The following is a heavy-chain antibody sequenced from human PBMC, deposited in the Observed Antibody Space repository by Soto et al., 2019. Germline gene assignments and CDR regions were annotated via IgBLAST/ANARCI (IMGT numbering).Heavy chain of an antibody. Sequence: QVQLVQSGTEVKKPGSSVKVSCKASGGSLSTNPISWVRQAPGQGLEWMGGTGSGTGPGNHAQKFQGRLTVSADKATTTGYMELTNLSYEDTAVYYCAMRDSGGFYRFFDSWGQGTLVTVSS. V-gene: IGHV1-69*06. CDR2: TGSGTGPG. CDR1: GGSLSTNP. J-gene: IGHJ4*02. CDR3: AMRDSGGFYRFFDS. D-gene: IGHD2-15*01.